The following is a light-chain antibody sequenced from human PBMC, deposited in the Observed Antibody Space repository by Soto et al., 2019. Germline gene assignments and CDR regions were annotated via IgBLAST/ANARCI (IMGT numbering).Light chain of an antibody. CDR2: DNN. CDR1: SSNIGNNY. CDR3: GTLDSSLSAEV. J-gene: IGLJ2*01. Sequence: QSVLTQPPSVSAAPGQTVTISCSGSSSNIGNNYVSCYQQLPGTAPKLLIYDNNKRPSGIPDRFFGSKSGTSATLGITGLQTGDEADYECGTLDSSLSAEVFGGGTKLTVL. V-gene: IGLV1-51*01.